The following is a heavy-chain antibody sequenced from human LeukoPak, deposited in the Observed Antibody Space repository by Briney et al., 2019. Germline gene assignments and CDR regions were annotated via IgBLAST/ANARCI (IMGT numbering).Heavy chain of an antibody. CDR3: ARRLGRKFGERFYYYHYLDV. CDR2: INHSGST. CDR1: GFTFDDYG. V-gene: IGHV4-34*01. D-gene: IGHD3-10*01. J-gene: IGHJ6*03. Sequence: GSLRLSCAASGFTFDDYGMSWVRQPPGKGLEWIGEINHSGSTKYNPSLKNQVTISVDTSKNQFSLKLSSVTAADTAVYYCARRLGRKFGERFYYYHYLDVWGKGTTVTISS.